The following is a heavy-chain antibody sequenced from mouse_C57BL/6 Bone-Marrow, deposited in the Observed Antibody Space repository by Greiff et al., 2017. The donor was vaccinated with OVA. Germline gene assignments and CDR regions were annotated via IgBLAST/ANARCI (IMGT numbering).Heavy chain of an antibody. V-gene: IGHV1-39*01. CDR1: GYSFTDYN. J-gene: IGHJ1*03. CDR2: INPDYGTT. D-gene: IGHD2-3*01. CDR3: ANDGYYFWYGC. Sequence: EVQLQQSGPELVKPGASVKISCKASGYSFTDYNMNWVKQSNGKSLEWLGVINPDYGTTGYTQKIQGQATLTVDPSSSTAYLQLNSLTSEASAVYYCANDGYYFWYGCRGT.